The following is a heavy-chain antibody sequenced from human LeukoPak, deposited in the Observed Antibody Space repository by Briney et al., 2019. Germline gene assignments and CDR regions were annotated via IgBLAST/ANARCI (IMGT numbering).Heavy chain of an antibody. J-gene: IGHJ4*02. V-gene: IGHV3-23*01. CDR1: GFTFSSYA. Sequence: GGSLRLSCAASGFTFSSYAMSWVRQAPGKGLEWVSAISGSGGSTYYADSVKGRFTISRDNSKNTLYLQMNSLRAEDTAVYYCARDYDYGDWYYFDYWGQGTLVTVSS. D-gene: IGHD4-17*01. CDR3: ARDYDYGDWYYFDY. CDR2: ISGSGGST.